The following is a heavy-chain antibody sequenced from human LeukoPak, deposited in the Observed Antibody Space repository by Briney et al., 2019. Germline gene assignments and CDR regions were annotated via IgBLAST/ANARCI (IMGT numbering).Heavy chain of an antibody. CDR2: IYHSGST. J-gene: IGHJ4*02. Sequence: SETLSLTCTVSGYSISSGYYWGWIRQPPRKGLEWIGSIYHSGSTYYNPSLKSRVTISVDTSKNQFSLKLSSVTAADTAVYYCASPTVNIAAHDYYFDYWGQGTLVTVSS. CDR3: ASPTVNIAAHDYYFDY. CDR1: GYSISSGYY. D-gene: IGHD6-13*01. V-gene: IGHV4-38-2*02.